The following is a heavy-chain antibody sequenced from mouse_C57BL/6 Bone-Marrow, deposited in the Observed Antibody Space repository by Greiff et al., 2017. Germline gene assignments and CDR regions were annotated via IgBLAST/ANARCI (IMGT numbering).Heavy chain of an antibody. V-gene: IGHV14-4*01. CDR1: GFNIKDAY. Sequence: EVQLQQSGAEPVRPGASVKLSCTASGFNIKDAYMHWVKQRPEQGLEWIGWIDPENGDTEYASKFQGKATITADTSSNTAYLQLSSLTSEDTAVYYCTTWLRRWWYFDVWGTGTTVTVSS. D-gene: IGHD2-2*01. J-gene: IGHJ1*03. CDR3: TTWLRRWWYFDV. CDR2: IDPENGDT.